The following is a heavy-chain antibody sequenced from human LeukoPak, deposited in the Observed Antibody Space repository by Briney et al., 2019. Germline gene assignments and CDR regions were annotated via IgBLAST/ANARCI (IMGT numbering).Heavy chain of an antibody. J-gene: IGHJ3*02. Sequence: PGGSLRLSCAASGFTFSSYSMNWVRQAPGKGLEWVSYISSSSSTIFYADSVKGRFTISRDNAKNSLYLQMNRLRVEDTAMYYCARGSNAFEIWGQGTMVTVSS. V-gene: IGHV3-48*04. CDR3: ARGSNAFEI. CDR1: GFTFSSYS. CDR2: ISSSSSTI.